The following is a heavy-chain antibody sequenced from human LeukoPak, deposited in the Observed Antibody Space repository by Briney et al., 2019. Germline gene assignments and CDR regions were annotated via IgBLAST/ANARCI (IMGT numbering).Heavy chain of an antibody. CDR3: ARDPRTVRI. Sequence: PGGSLRLSCAGSGFTFSNYNMNWVRQTPGKGLEWVSSISSGSSSIYYADSVKGRFTISRDNAKNLLYLQMDSLRVEDTAIYYCARDPRTVRIWGQGTLVTVSS. CDR1: GFTFSNYN. D-gene: IGHD1-1*01. CDR2: ISSGSSSI. V-gene: IGHV3-21*01. J-gene: IGHJ4*02.